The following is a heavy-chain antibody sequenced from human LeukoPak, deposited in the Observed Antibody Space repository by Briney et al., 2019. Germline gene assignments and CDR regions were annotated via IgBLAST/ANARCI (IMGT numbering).Heavy chain of an antibody. CDR1: GGSISSSSYY. Sequence: PSETLSLTCTGSGGSISSSSYYWGWIRQPPGKGLEWIGTIYHSGTTYYNPSLKSRVSISVDMSKNQFSLKLSPVTAADTAVYYCARELFWSGYHFDYWGQGTLVTVSS. CDR2: IYHSGTT. J-gene: IGHJ4*02. V-gene: IGHV4-39*07. CDR3: ARELFWSGYHFDY. D-gene: IGHD3-3*01.